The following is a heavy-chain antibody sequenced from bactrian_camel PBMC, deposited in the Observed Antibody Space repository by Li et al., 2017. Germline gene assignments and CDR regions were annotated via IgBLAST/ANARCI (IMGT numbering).Heavy chain of an antibody. J-gene: IGHJ4*01. CDR2: LHSEGNT. Sequence: HVQLVESGGASVQSGGSPRLTCTIYGYGFGTDCMGWFRQAPGKKREAVANLHSEGNTHYADSVKGRFTISQDNAEHTLYLQMNDLKPEDTAMYYCTIDRPRWANDYCNNLKSEYGYDYWGEGTQVTVS. CDR1: GYGFGTDC. CDR3: TIDRPRWANDYCNNLKSEYGYDY. V-gene: IGHV3S53*01. D-gene: IGHD3*01.